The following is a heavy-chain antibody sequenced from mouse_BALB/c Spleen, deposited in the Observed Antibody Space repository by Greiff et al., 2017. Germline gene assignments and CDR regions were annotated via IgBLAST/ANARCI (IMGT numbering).Heavy chain of an antibody. CDR3: MGGNWSFAY. Sequence: EVQLQQSGAELVKPGASVKLSCTASGFNIKDYYMHWVKQRPEQGLEWIGWIDPENGDTEYAPKFQGKATMTADTSSNTAYLQLSSLTSEDTAVYYCMGGNWSFAYWGQGTLVTVSA. J-gene: IGHJ3*01. CDR2: IDPENGDT. V-gene: IGHV14-4*02. CDR1: GFNIKDYY. D-gene: IGHD4-1*01.